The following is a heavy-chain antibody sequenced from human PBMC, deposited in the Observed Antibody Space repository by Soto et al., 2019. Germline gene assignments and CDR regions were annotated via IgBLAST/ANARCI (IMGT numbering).Heavy chain of an antibody. D-gene: IGHD3-10*01. J-gene: IGHJ4*02. CDR3: ARDQGYYGSGSYYY. V-gene: IGHV1-3*01. CDR1: GYTFTSYA. CDR2: INASNGNT. Sequence: QVQLVQSGAEVKKPGASVKVSCKASGYTFTSYAMHWVRQAPGQRLEWMGWINASNGNTKYSQKFQGRVTITRDTSAETHSMELSSLRSEDTAVYYCARDQGYYGSGSYYYWGQGTLVTVSS.